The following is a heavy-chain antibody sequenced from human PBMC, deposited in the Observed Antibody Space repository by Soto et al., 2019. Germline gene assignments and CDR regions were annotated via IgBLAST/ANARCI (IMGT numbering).Heavy chain of an antibody. CDR1: GFTFSSYA. J-gene: IGHJ4*02. CDR2: ISGSGGST. D-gene: IGHD3-10*01. V-gene: IGHV3-23*01. CDR3: AKDHYYGSGCYYLCFDF. Sequence: GGSLRLSCAASGFTFSSYAMSWVRQAPGKGLEWVSAISGSGGSTYYADSVKGRFTISRDNSNNTLYLQMNSLRAEDTAVYYCAKDHYYGSGCYYLCFDFWGQGTLVTVSS.